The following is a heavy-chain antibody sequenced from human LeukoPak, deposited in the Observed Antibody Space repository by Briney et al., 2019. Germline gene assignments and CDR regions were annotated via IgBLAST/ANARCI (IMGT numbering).Heavy chain of an antibody. CDR2: IIPIFGTA. J-gene: IGHJ4*02. CDR3: ARAPKGGSYFGY. V-gene: IGHV1-69*13. CDR1: GGTFSSYA. Sequence: SVKVSCKASGGTFSSYAISWVRQAPGQGLEWMGGIIPIFGTANYAQKFQGRGTITADESTSTAYMELSSLRSEDTAVYYCARAPKGGSYFGYWGQGTLVTVSS. D-gene: IGHD3-16*01.